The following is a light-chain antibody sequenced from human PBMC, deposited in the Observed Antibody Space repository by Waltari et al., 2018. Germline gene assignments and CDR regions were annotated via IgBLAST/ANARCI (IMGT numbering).Light chain of an antibody. Sequence: EIVLTQSPGTLSLSPGQRATLSCRASQSVVKYLAWYQQKPGQAPRLLIYDASTRATGIPDRFSGSGSGTDFSLTISRLEPEDFAVYYCQKYVNLPATFGQGTKVEIK. CDR3: QKYVNLPAT. J-gene: IGKJ1*01. V-gene: IGKV3-20*01. CDR2: DAS. CDR1: QSVVKY.